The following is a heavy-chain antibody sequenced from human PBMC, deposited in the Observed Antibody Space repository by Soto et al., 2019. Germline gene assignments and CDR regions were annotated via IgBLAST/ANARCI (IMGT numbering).Heavy chain of an antibody. J-gene: IGHJ6*02. V-gene: IGHV1-8*02. Sequence: ASVKVSCKASGGTFSNYAISWVRQATGQGLEWMGWMNPNSGNTGYAQKFQGRVTMTRNTSISTAYMELSSLRSEDTAVYYCARAAFWGAFYGMDVWGQGTTVTVSS. CDR1: GGTFSNYA. CDR3: ARAAFWGAFYGMDV. CDR2: MNPNSGNT. D-gene: IGHD3-3*01.